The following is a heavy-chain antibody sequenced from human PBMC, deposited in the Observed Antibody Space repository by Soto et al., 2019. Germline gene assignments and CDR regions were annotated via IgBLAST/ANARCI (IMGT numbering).Heavy chain of an antibody. Sequence: SETLSLTCTVSGGSISSSSYYWGWIRQPPGKGLEWIGSIYYSGSTYYNPSLKSRVTISVDTSKNQFSLKLSSVTAADTAVYYWARASGSYSSYWFDAWGQGTLVTVSS. CDR2: IYYSGST. V-gene: IGHV4-39*01. CDR3: ARASGSYSSYWFDA. CDR1: GGSISSSSYY. D-gene: IGHD1-26*01. J-gene: IGHJ5*02.